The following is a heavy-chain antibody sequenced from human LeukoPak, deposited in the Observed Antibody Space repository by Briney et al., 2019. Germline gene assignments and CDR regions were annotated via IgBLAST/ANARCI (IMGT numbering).Heavy chain of an antibody. Sequence: SVKVSCKASGGTFSSYAISWVRQAPGQGLEWMGRIIPIFGTTNYAQKFQGRITTTTDESTSTAYMELSSLRSEDTAVYYCARSGSYSPADFDYWGQGTLVTVSS. CDR2: IIPIFGTT. CDR1: GGTFSSYA. J-gene: IGHJ4*02. V-gene: IGHV1-69*05. CDR3: ARSGSYSPADFDY. D-gene: IGHD1-26*01.